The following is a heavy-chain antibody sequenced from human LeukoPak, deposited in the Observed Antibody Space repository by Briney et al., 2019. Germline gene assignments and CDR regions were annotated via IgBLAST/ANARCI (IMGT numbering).Heavy chain of an antibody. D-gene: IGHD3-9*01. CDR2: IHYSGNT. Sequence: PSETLSLTCTVSGASISAYSWSWIRQPPGKGLEWIGSIHYSGNTHCNPSLESRVTLSVDTSKNQFSLKLSSVTAADTAAYYCARHGRESRYFDWLLYYIDHWGQGALVTVSS. J-gene: IGHJ4*02. CDR1: GASISAYS. CDR3: ARHGRESRYFDWLLYYIDH. V-gene: IGHV4-59*08.